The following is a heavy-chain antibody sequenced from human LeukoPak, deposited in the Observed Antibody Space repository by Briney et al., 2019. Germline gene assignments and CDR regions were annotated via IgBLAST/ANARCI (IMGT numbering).Heavy chain of an antibody. D-gene: IGHD2-2*01. J-gene: IGHJ6*03. CDR3: ARGRSSVVVPAYYMDV. CDR2: IYYAGDT. V-gene: IGHV4-39*01. CDR1: GGSVSSSSYY. Sequence: PSETLSLTCTVSGGSVSSSSYYWGWIRQPPGKGLECIGTIYYAGDTYYNPSLESRISISVDTSNNQFSLKLSSVTAADTAVYYCARGRSSVVVPAYYMDVWGKGTTVTVSS.